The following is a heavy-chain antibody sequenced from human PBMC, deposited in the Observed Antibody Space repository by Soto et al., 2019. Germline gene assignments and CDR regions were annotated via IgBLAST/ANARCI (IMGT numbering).Heavy chain of an antibody. CDR2: IYYSGST. V-gene: IGHV4-39*01. J-gene: IGHJ4*02. Sequence: PSETLSLTCTVSGGSISSSSYYWGWIRQPPGKGLEWIGSIYYSGSTYYNPSLKSRVTISVDTSKNQFSLKLSSVTAADTAVYYCARVDYDSSGYTYYFDYWGQGTLVTVSS. CDR3: ARVDYDSSGYTYYFDY. D-gene: IGHD3-22*01. CDR1: GGSISSSSYY.